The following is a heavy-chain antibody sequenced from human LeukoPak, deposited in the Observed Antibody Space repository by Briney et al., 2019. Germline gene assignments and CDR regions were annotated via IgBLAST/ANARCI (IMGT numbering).Heavy chain of an antibody. CDR1: GFTFSSYE. D-gene: IGHD3-10*02. CDR2: ISSSGSNI. Sequence: PGGSLRLSCAASGFTFSSYEMNWVRQAPGKGLEWVSDISSSGSNIYYADSVKGRFTISRDNAKNSLYLQMNSLRAEDTAVYYCADLGITMIGCVWGKGTTVTISS. CDR3: ADLGITMIGCV. V-gene: IGHV3-48*03. J-gene: IGHJ6*03.